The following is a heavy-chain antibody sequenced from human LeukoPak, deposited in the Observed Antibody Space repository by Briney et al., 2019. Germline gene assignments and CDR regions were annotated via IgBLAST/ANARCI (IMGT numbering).Heavy chain of an antibody. V-gene: IGHV1-8*02. CDR2: MNPNSGNT. D-gene: IGHD1-1*01. CDR3: ARGYSSTLRTTGNDY. CDR1: GYTFTSYY. J-gene: IGHJ4*02. Sequence: ASVKVSCKASGYTFTSYYMHWVRQATGQGLEWMGWMNPNSGNTGYAQKFQGRVAMTRDTSINTACLDFYSLRSEDTAIYYCARGYSSTLRTTGNDYWGQGTLVTVSS.